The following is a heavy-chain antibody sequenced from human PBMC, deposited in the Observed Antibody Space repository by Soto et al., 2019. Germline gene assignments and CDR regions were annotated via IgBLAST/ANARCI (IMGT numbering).Heavy chain of an antibody. CDR1: GFTFSSYA. Sequence: PGGSLRLSCAASGFTFSSYAMHWVRQAPGKGLDWVACISYDGSKKYYADSVKGRFTISRDNSKNTLYLQMNSLRVEDTAAYYCARDVPYYYYGMDVWGQGTTVTVSS. V-gene: IGHV3-30-3*01. D-gene: IGHD2-2*01. J-gene: IGHJ6*02. CDR3: ARDVPYYYYGMDV. CDR2: ISYDGSKK.